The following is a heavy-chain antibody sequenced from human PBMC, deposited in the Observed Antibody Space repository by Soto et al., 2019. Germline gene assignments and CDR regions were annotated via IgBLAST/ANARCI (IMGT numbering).Heavy chain of an antibody. Sequence: EVQLLESGGGLVQPGGSLRLSCAASGFTFSSYAMSWVRQAPGKGLEWVSAISGSGGSTYYADSVKGRFTISRDNSKNTLYLQMNSLRAEDTAVYYCAKHSIGWYELGRGGMGYFDYWGQGTLVTVSS. J-gene: IGHJ4*02. CDR1: GFTFSSYA. CDR3: AKHSIGWYELGRGGMGYFDY. CDR2: ISGSGGST. D-gene: IGHD6-19*01. V-gene: IGHV3-23*01.